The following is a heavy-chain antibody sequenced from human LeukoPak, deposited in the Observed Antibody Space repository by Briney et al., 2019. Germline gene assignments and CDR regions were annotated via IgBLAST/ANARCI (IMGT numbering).Heavy chain of an antibody. V-gene: IGHV1-69*13. J-gene: IGHJ4*02. D-gene: IGHD2-2*01. CDR2: INTISGTT. CDR1: GCTFSRYA. CDR3: ANYCSSASGYIWGYYFDS. Sequence: SVKVSCKASGCTFSRYAMSWVRQAPGQGLEWMGGINTISGTTNYAQRFQGRVTITADESTSTAYMELSSLKSEDTAMYYCANYCSSASGYIWGYYFDSWGQGTLVTVSS.